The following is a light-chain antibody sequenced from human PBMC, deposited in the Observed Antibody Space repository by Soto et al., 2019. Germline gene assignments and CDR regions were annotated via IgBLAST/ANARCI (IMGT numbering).Light chain of an antibody. V-gene: IGKV1-8*01. CDR1: QGISSY. CDR3: QQYSSYPLT. Sequence: AIRMTQSPSSFSASTGDRVTITCRASQGISSYLAWYQQKPGKAPELLIYAASTLQSGVPSRFSGSGSGTDFTLTISYLESEDFATYHCQQYSSYPLTFVGGTKVEIK. J-gene: IGKJ4*01. CDR2: AAS.